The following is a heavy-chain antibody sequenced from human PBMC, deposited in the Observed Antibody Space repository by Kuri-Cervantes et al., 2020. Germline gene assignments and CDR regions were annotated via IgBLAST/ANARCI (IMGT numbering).Heavy chain of an antibody. CDR3: ARDEEQLGAFDI. CDR1: GYTFTSYG. CDR2: MNPNSGNT. D-gene: IGHD6-13*01. J-gene: IGHJ3*02. Sequence: ASVKVSCKASGYTFTSYGISWVRQAPGQGLEWMGWMNPNSGNTGYAQKFQGRVTMTRNTSISTAYMELSSLRSEDTALYHCARDEEQLGAFDIWGQGTMVTVSS. V-gene: IGHV1-8*02.